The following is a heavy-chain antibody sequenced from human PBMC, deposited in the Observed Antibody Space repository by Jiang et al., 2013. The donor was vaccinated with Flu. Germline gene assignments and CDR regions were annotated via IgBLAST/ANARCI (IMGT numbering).Heavy chain of an antibody. J-gene: IGHJ4*02. D-gene: IGHD1-26*01. CDR1: GGSVSSSSFY. V-gene: IGHV4-39*01. Sequence: GPGLVKPSETLSLTCTVSGGSVSSSSFYWGWIRQPPGKGLEWIATIYYSGTTYYNPSLKSRVTISVDTSRNQFSLNLRSVTAADTAVYYCARLQRELLRDSDYWGQGTLVTVSS. CDR2: IYYSGTT. CDR3: ARLQRELLRDSDY.